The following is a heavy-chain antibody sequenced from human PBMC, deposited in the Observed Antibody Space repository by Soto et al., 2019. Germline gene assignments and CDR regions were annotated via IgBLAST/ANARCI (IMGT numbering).Heavy chain of an antibody. J-gene: IGHJ6*02. Sequence: VKGDWKGAGGSLSGDAGGWVRQAKGQGLEWMGGIIPIFGTANCAQKFQGRVTITADESTSTGYMELSSLRSEDTAVYYCARSQGGSTSLDIYYYYYYGMDVWGQGTMVTVSS. CDR2: IIPIFGTA. V-gene: IGHV1-69*01. D-gene: IGHD2-2*01. CDR3: ARSQGGSTSLDIYYYYYYGMDV. CDR1: GGSLSGDA.